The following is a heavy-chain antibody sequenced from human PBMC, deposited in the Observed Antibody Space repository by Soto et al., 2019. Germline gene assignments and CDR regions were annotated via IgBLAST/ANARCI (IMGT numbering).Heavy chain of an antibody. V-gene: IGHV1-69*05. CDR1: GGTVSSYA. Sequence: GASVKVSCKASGGTVSSYAISWVRQAPGQGLEWMGGIIPIFGTANYAQKFQGRVTITTDKSTSTAYMELSSLRSEDTAVYYCAVYCSGGSCDDYWGQGTLVTVSS. J-gene: IGHJ4*02. CDR3: AVYCSGGSCDDY. D-gene: IGHD2-15*01. CDR2: IIPIFGTA.